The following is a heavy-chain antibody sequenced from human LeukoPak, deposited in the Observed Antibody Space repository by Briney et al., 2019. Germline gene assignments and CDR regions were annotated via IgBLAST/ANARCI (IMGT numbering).Heavy chain of an antibody. Sequence: GGSLRLSCAASGFTFSSYNMNWVRQAPGKGLEWVSSISSSSSYIYYADSVKGRFTISRDNAKNSLYLQMNSLRAEDTAVYYCARGLRGYSYGSDYWGQGTLVTVSS. CDR2: ISSSSSYI. J-gene: IGHJ4*02. V-gene: IGHV3-21*01. D-gene: IGHD5-18*01. CDR1: GFTFSSYN. CDR3: ARGLRGYSYGSDY.